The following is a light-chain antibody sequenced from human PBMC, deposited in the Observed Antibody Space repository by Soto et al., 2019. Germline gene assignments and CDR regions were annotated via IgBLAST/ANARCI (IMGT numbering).Light chain of an antibody. V-gene: IGLV2-23*02. CDR1: SSDVGSYNL. CDR2: EVS. J-gene: IGLJ1*01. CDR3: CSYAGSSTFSYV. Sequence: QSALTQPASVSGAPGQSITISCTGTSSDVGSYNLVSWYQQHPGKAPNPMIYEVSKRPSGVSNRFSGSKSGNTASLTISGLQAEDEADYYCCSYAGSSTFSYVFGTGTKVTVL.